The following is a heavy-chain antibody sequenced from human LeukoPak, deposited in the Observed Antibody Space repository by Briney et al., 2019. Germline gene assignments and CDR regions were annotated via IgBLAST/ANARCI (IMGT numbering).Heavy chain of an antibody. CDR3: AKGSGYTYGYPGY. CDR2: ISGSGNNT. V-gene: IGHV3-23*01. Sequence: PGGSLRLSCAASGFTYSSYAMSWVRQAPGKGLGWVSAISGSGNNTYYADSVKGRFTISRDTSKNTLYLQMNSLRAEDTAVYYCAKGSGYTYGYPGYWGQGTLVTVSS. CDR1: GFTYSSYA. D-gene: IGHD5-18*01. J-gene: IGHJ4*02.